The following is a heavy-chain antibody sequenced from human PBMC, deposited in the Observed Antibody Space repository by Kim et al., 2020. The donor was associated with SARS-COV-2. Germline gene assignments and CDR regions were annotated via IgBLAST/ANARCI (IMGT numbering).Heavy chain of an antibody. CDR2: IYHSGST. Sequence: SETLSLTCAVSGGSISSSNWWSWVRQPPGKGLEWIGEIYHSGSTNYNPSLKSRVTISVDKSKNQFSLKLSSVTAADTAVYYCARDYSSSWYTTHSEYFQLWGQGTLVTVSS. CDR1: GGSISSSNW. CDR3: ARDYSSSWYTTHSEYFQL. J-gene: IGHJ1*01. D-gene: IGHD6-13*01. V-gene: IGHV4-4*02.